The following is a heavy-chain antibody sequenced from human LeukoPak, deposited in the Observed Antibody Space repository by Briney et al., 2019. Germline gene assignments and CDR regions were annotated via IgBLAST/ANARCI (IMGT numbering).Heavy chain of an antibody. CDR3: ARGHWSGYNYNWFDP. CDR2: IIPIFGTA. CDR1: GGTFSSYA. Sequence: GASVKVSCKASGGTFSSYAISWVRQAPGQGLEWMGAIIPIFGTANYAQKFQGRVTMTRTTSISTAYMELNSLKSEDTAVYYCARGHWSGYNYNWFDPWGQGTLVTVSS. V-gene: IGHV1-69*05. D-gene: IGHD3-3*01. J-gene: IGHJ5*02.